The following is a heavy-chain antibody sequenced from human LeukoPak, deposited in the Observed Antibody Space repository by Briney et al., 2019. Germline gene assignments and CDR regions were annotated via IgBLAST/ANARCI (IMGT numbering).Heavy chain of an antibody. CDR1: GGSISSSSYY. CDR2: IYYSGST. Sequence: SETLSLTCTVSGGSISSSSYYWGWIRQPPGKGLEWIGSIYYSGSTYYNPSLKSRVTISVDTSKNQFSLKLSSVTAADTAVYYCAREVGATFYWGQGTLVTVSS. CDR3: AREVGATFY. V-gene: IGHV4-39*01. J-gene: IGHJ4*02. D-gene: IGHD1-26*01.